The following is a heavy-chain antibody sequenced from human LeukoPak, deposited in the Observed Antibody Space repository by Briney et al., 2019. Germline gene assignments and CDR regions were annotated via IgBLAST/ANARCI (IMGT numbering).Heavy chain of an antibody. CDR1: GGSFSGYY. CDR3: ARGQYVLRYFDWLSYGMDV. J-gene: IGHJ6*02. V-gene: IGHV4-34*01. CDR2: INHSGST. D-gene: IGHD3-9*01. Sequence: SETLSLTCAVYGGSFSGYYWSWIRQPPGKGLEWIGEINHSGSTNYNPSLKSRVTISVDTSKYQFSLKLSSVTAADTAVYYCARGQYVLRYFDWLSYGMDVWGQGTTVTVSS.